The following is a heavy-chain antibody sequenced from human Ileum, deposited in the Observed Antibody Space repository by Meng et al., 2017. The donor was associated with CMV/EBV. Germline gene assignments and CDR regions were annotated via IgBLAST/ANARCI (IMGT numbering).Heavy chain of an antibody. CDR2: TAHDESVK. CDR3: ATKGGGSGSFDYLDH. Sequence: VQLVESGGDVVQPGRSLRLSCAASGFTFMSYVMHWVRQAPGKGLEWVAVTAHDESVKHYADSVKGRFTLSRDNSKSTLYLQMNNLRTEDTAVYYCATKGGGSGSFDYLDHWGQGTLVTVSS. J-gene: IGHJ4*02. V-gene: IGHV3-30-3*01. D-gene: IGHD3-22*01. CDR1: GFTFMSYV.